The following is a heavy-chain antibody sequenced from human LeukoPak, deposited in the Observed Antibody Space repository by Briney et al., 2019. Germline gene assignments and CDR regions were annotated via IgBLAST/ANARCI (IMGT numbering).Heavy chain of an antibody. J-gene: IGHJ5*02. V-gene: IGHV5-10-1*01. CDR1: GYNFTRNW. Sequence: GESLKISCKGSGYNFTRNWISWVRQMPGKGLEWMGRIDPSDSYTNYSPSFHGHVTISADKSTSTAYLQWSSLKASDTAMYYCARGKGWFAPWDQGTLVTVSS. CDR2: IDPSDSYT. CDR3: ARGKGWFAP.